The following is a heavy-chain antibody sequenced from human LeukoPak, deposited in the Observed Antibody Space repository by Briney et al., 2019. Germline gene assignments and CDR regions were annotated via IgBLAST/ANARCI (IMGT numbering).Heavy chain of an antibody. CDR1: GDSVSSNSAA. Sequence: SQTLSLTCAISGDSVSSNSAAWNWIRQSPSRGLEWLGRTYYRSKWYNDYAVSVKSRITINPETSKNQFSMHLNSVTPEDTAVYYCARGPYYDSPLYYFDYWGQRTLVTVSS. J-gene: IGHJ4*02. CDR3: ARGPYYDSPLYYFDY. V-gene: IGHV6-1*01. D-gene: IGHD3-22*01. CDR2: TYYRSKWYN.